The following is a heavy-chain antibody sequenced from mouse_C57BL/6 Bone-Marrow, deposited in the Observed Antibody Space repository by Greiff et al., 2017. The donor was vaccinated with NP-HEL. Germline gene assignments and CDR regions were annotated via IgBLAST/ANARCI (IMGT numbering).Heavy chain of an antibody. CDR2: IDPENGDT. Sequence: EVQRVESGAELVRPGASVKLSCTASGFNIKDDYMHWVKQRPEQGLEWIGWIDPENGDTEYASKFQGKATITADTSSNTAYLQLSSLTSEDTAVYYCTTYYYYGSSYGYYAMDYWGQGTSVTVSS. CDR3: TTYYYYGSSYGYYAMDY. J-gene: IGHJ4*01. D-gene: IGHD1-1*01. V-gene: IGHV14-4*01. CDR1: GFNIKDDY.